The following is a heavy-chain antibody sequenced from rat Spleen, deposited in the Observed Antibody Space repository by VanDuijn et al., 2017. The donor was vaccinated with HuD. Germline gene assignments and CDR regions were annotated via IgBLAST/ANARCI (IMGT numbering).Heavy chain of an antibody. CDR3: ARDGQWFDY. CDR2: ISYDGSTT. CDR1: GFTFSNYY. Sequence: EVQLVESGGGLVQPGRSLKLSCAASGFTFSNYYMAWVRQAPTKGLEWVATISYDGSTTYHRDSVKGRFTISRDNAKSTLHLQMDSLRSEDTATYYCARDGQWFDYWGQGVMVTVSS. J-gene: IGHJ2*01. V-gene: IGHV5-7*01. D-gene: IGHD1-1*01.